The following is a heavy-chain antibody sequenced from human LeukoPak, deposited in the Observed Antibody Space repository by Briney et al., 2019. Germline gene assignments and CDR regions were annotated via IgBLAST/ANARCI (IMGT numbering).Heavy chain of an antibody. CDR2: IKSKTDGGTT. CDR1: GFTFSNAW. D-gene: IGHD3-3*01. CDR3: TTAQLPSYRSFWSGYGNFDY. Sequence: GGSLRLSCAASGFTFSNAWMSWVRQAPGKGLEWVGRIKSKTDGGTTDYAAPVKGRFTISRDDSKNTLYLQMNSLKTEDTAVYYCTTAQLPSYRSFWSGYGNFDYWGQGTLVTVSS. J-gene: IGHJ4*02. V-gene: IGHV3-15*01.